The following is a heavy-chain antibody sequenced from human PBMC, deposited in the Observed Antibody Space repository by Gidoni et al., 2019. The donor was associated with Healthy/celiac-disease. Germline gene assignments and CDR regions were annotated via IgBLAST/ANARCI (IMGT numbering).Heavy chain of an antibody. V-gene: IGHV1-69*06. CDR2: IIPIFGTA. Sequence: QVQLVQSGAEVKKPGSSVKVSCKASGGTFSSYAISWVRQAPGQGLEWMGGIIPIFGTANYAQKFQGRVTITADKSTSTAYMELSSLRSEDTAVYYCARVPQRGDTAMVVENWVGWFDPWGQGTLVTVSS. D-gene: IGHD5-18*01. J-gene: IGHJ5*02. CDR1: GGTFSSYA. CDR3: ARVPQRGDTAMVVENWVGWFDP.